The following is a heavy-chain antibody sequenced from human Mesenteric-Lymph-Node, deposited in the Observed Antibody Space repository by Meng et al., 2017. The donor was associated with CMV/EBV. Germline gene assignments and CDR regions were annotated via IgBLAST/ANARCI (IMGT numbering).Heavy chain of an antibody. J-gene: IGHJ6*02. D-gene: IGHD3-22*01. Sequence: SQTLSLTCAISGDSVSSNSATWNWIRQSPSRGLEWLGRTFHRSKWYHDYATSVKRRITINPDTSKNQFSLQLKSVTPEDTAVYYCARDYDSSGYTLYYDYYGMDVWGQGTTVTVSS. CDR1: GDSVSSNSAT. CDR3: ARDYDSSGYTLYYDYYGMDV. V-gene: IGHV6-1*01. CDR2: TFHRSKWYH.